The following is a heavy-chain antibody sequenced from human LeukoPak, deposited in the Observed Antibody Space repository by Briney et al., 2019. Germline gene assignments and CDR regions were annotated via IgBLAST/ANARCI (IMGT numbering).Heavy chain of an antibody. CDR1: GFTFRSYD. V-gene: IGHV3-23*01. Sequence: GGSLRLSCAASGFTFRSYDMNWVRQPPGKGLEWVSVISGSGTSTYYADSVEGRFTISRDNSKNPLYLQMNSLRAEDTAVYYCAKRCTENAFDIWGQGTMVTLSS. J-gene: IGHJ3*02. CDR3: AKRCTENAFDI. D-gene: IGHD4-17*01. CDR2: ISGSGTST.